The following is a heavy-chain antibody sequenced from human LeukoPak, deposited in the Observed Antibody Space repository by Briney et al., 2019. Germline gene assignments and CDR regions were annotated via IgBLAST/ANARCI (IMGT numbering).Heavy chain of an antibody. CDR2: ISSTGSTI. CDR1: GFTFSDYY. Sequence: PGGSLRLSCAASGFTFSDYYMTWIRQAPGKGLEWVSYISSTGSTIYYADSVKGRFTISRDNAKNSLYLQMNSLRAEDTAVYYCAKDAYSSSWYVDYWGQGTLVTVSS. CDR3: AKDAYSSSWYVDY. V-gene: IGHV3-11*01. J-gene: IGHJ4*02. D-gene: IGHD6-13*01.